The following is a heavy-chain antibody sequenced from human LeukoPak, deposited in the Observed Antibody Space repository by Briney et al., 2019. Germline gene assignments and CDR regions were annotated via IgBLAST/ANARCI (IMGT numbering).Heavy chain of an antibody. CDR3: AREGGPYRPLDY. Sequence: PPGTLSLTCGVSGGSISNTNWWTWVRQPPGKGLEWIGEVDLLGRTNYNPSLKSRVAISVDKSENHISLWLTSVTAADTAVYYCAREGGPYRPLDYSGQGTLVTVSS. CDR2: VDLLGRT. V-gene: IGHV4-4*03. J-gene: IGHJ4*02. CDR1: GGSISNTNW.